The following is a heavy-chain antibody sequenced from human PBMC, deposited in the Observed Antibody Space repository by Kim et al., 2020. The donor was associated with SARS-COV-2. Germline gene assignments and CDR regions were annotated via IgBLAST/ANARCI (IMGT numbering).Heavy chain of an antibody. CDR2: IYYSGST. CDR3: ARAYSSGWLFDY. Sequence: SETLSLTCTVSGGSISSSSYYWGWIRQPPGKGLEWIGSIYYSGSTYYNPSLKSRVTISVDTSKNQFSLKLSSVTAADTAVYYCARAYSSGWLFDYWGQGTLVTVSS. D-gene: IGHD6-19*01. CDR1: GGSISSSSYY. J-gene: IGHJ4*02. V-gene: IGHV4-39*01.